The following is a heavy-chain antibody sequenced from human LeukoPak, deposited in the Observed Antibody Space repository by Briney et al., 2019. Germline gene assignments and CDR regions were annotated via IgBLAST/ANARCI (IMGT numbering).Heavy chain of an antibody. CDR3: AREDSGRIDS. CDR1: GFTFSNYE. J-gene: IGHJ4*02. CDR2: ISSSGSTI. D-gene: IGHD6-19*01. V-gene: IGHV3-48*03. Sequence: PGGSLRLSCAASGFTFSNYEMNWVRQAPGKGLEWVSYISSSGSTIYYADSVKGRFTISRDNSKNTLYLQMSSLRVDDTAVYYCAREDSGRIDSWGQGTLVTVSS.